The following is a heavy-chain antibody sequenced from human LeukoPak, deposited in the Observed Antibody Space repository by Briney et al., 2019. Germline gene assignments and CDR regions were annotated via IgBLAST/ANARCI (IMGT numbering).Heavy chain of an antibody. D-gene: IGHD6-13*01. CDR2: IANDGKDK. CDR1: GFTFSRYG. V-gene: IGHV3-30*18. J-gene: IGHJ4*02. CDR3: AKDQQVGAAAYYFDS. Sequence: PGGSLRLSCAASGFTFSRYGLHWVRQAPGKGLEWVAVIANDGKDKKYADSVKGRLTISRDNSKSTLYLQMNSLRGEDTAVYYCAKDQQVGAAAYYFDSWGQGTLVTVSS.